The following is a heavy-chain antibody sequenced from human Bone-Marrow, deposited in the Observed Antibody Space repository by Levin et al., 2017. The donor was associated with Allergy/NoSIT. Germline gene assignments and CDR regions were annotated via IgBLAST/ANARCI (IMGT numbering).Heavy chain of an antibody. Sequence: GESLKISCAASGFTFSSYSMNWVRQAPGKGLEWVSSISSSSSYIYYADSVKGRFTISRDNAKNSLYLQMNSLRAEDTAVYYCARSQYSSSWYGSSNWFDPWGQGTLVTVSS. CDR2: ISSSSSYI. V-gene: IGHV3-21*01. J-gene: IGHJ5*02. D-gene: IGHD6-13*01. CDR3: ARSQYSSSWYGSSNWFDP. CDR1: GFTFSSYS.